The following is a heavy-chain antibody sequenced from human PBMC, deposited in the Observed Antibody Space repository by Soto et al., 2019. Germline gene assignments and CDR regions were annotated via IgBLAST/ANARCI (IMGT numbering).Heavy chain of an antibody. Sequence: ETLYLTSSVLDGSLSDNRKYWGWIRQSPEKGLEWIGSISHDGHAYYNPPLKSRVTLFADTSRNQFSLKMKSVTVADTALYFCARQVYCDYLGGNWLEPWAQGSPVTVS. CDR1: DGSLSDNRKY. D-gene: IGHD4-17*01. J-gene: IGHJ5*02. CDR3: ARQVYCDYLGGNWLEP. CDR2: ISHDGHA. V-gene: IGHV4-39*01.